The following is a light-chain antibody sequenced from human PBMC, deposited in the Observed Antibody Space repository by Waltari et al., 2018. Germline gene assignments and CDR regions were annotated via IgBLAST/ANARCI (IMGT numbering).Light chain of an antibody. V-gene: IGKV1-8*01. CDR3: QQYHDYPWT. J-gene: IGKJ1*01. Sequence: AIRMTHSPSSLSASIGDRVTIACRARQGVSTYLAWYQQKPGKAPSLLIHAASNLQSGVPSRFSGSGTGTDFTLTITCLQSEDFATYYCQQYHDYPWTFGQGTKVDI. CDR1: QGVSTY. CDR2: AAS.